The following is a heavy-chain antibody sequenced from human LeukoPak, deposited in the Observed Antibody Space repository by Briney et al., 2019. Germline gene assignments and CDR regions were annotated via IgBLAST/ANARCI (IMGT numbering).Heavy chain of an antibody. D-gene: IGHD2-15*01. CDR3: ASGPSGGPVY. V-gene: IGHV1-69*02. CDR2: IIPIVGRT. Sequence: GASVKVSCKASGGTFSSYTVNWVRQTPGQGLEWMGRIIPIVGRTNSAQRFQGRVTITADKSTGTAYMEVSSLTSDDTAVYFCASGPSGGPVYWGQGTLVIVSS. CDR1: GGTFSSYT. J-gene: IGHJ4*02.